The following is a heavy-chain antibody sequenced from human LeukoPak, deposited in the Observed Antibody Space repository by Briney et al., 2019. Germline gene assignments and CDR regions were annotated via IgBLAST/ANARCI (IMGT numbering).Heavy chain of an antibody. CDR2: MNSDGSTT. D-gene: IGHD2-21*01. J-gene: IGHJ4*02. CDR3: ARGGESVGIFDF. V-gene: IGHV3-74*01. CDR1: GFTFSSSW. Sequence: GGSPRLSCAASGFTFSSSWIHWIRQAPGKGLVWVSRMNSDGSTTDYADSVKGRFTISRDNAKNTLYLQMNSLRAEDTAVYYCARGGESVGIFDFWGQGTLVTVSS.